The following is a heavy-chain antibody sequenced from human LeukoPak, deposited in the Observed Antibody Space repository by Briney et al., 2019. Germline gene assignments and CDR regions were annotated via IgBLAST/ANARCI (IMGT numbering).Heavy chain of an antibody. CDR2: IIPIFGTA. CDR3: ASLPPIGQLSVHPFDI. V-gene: IGHV1-69*05. D-gene: IGHD6-13*01. J-gene: IGHJ3*02. Sequence: GASVKVSCKASGGTFSSYAISWVRQAPGQGLEWMGGIIPIFGTANYAQKFQGRVTITTDESTSTAYMELSRLRSDDTAVYYCASLPPIGQLSVHPFDIWGQGTMVTVSS. CDR1: GGTFSSYA.